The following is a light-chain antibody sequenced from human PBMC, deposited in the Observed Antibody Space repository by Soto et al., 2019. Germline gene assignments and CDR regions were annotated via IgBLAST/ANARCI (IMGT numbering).Light chain of an antibody. J-gene: IGKJ4*01. Sequence: EIVLTQSPGTLSLSPGERATLSCRASQSVSSGFLAWYQQKPGQAPRLLIYGASSRATGIPDRFSGSGSGTDFTLTISRLEPEAFAVYYCQQYGRSVTFGGGTKVEIK. V-gene: IGKV3-20*01. CDR1: QSVSSGF. CDR2: GAS. CDR3: QQYGRSVT.